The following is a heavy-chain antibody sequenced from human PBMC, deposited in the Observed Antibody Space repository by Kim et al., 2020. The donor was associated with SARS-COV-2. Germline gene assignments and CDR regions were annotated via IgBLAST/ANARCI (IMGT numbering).Heavy chain of an antibody. D-gene: IGHD5-18*01. CDR2: TNSAGSDT. J-gene: IGHJ4*02. CDR3: ARGRKYNYVSIEY. Sequence: GGSLRLSCAASGFTFSSYWMHWVRQAPGKGLVWVSHTNSAGSDTNYADSVKGRFTISRDNAKNTLYLQMNSLGADDTAVYYCARGRKYNYVSIEYWGQGTLVTVSS. V-gene: IGHV3-74*01. CDR1: GFTFSSYW.